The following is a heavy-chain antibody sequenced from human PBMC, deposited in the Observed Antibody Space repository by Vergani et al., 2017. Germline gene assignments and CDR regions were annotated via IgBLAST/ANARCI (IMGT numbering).Heavy chain of an antibody. D-gene: IGHD3-22*01. J-gene: IGHJ3*02. Sequence: VQLVESGGGVVQPGRSLRLSCAASGFTFSSYWMSWVRQAPGKGLEWVANIKQDGSEKYYVDSVKGRFTISRDNAKNSLYLQMNSLRAEDTAVYYCARLSGYYDSSGYYNYAFDIWGQGTMVTVSS. V-gene: IGHV3-7*01. CDR2: IKQDGSEK. CDR3: ARLSGYYDSSGYYNYAFDI. CDR1: GFTFSSYW.